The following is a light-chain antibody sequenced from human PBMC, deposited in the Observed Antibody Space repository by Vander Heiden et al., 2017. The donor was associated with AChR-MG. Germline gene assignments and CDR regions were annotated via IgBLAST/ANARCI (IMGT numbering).Light chain of an antibody. Sequence: EIVMTQSPATLSVSPGKRVTLSCRASQSVSNNLAWYQQKPGQAPRLLIYGSSTRATGIPARFSGGGSGTEFTLTISSLQSEDFAVYYCLHYNNWPLTFGGGTKVEI. CDR2: GSS. J-gene: IGKJ4*01. CDR3: LHYNNWPLT. V-gene: IGKV3-15*01. CDR1: QSVSNN.